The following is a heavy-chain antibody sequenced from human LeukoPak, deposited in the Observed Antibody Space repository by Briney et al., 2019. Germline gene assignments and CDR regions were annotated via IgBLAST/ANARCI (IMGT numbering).Heavy chain of an antibody. CDR2: FDPEDGET. Sequence: ASVKVSCKVSGYTLTELSMHWVRQALGKGLEWMGGFDPEDGETIYAQKFQGRVTMTEDTSTDTAYMELSSLRSEDTAVYYCATTTPAVAGLTEAFDIWGQGTMVTVSS. V-gene: IGHV1-24*01. CDR3: ATTTPAVAGLTEAFDI. J-gene: IGHJ3*02. CDR1: GYTLTELS. D-gene: IGHD6-19*01.